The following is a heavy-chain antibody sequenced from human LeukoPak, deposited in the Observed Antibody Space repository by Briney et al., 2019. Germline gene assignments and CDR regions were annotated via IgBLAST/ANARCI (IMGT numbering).Heavy chain of an antibody. V-gene: IGHV3-30*18. CDR1: GFIFNNYG. J-gene: IGHJ4*02. CDR3: AKDWAPYCGGDCYFNY. D-gene: IGHD2-21*02. Sequence: PGRSLRLSCAASGFIFNNYGMHWVRQAPGKGLEWVAVISCDGSNKNYADSVKGRFTISRDSSKNTVYLQMNSLRVEDTAVYYCAKDWAPYCGGDCYFNYWGQGTLVTVSS. CDR2: ISCDGSNK.